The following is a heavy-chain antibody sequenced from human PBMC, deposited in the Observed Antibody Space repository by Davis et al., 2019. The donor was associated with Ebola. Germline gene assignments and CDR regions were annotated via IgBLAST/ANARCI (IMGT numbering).Heavy chain of an antibody. V-gene: IGHV7-4-1*02. CDR2: INTNTGNP. Sequence: ASVKVSCKASGYTFTSYAMNWVRQAPGQGLEWMGWINTNTGNPTYAQGFTGRFVFSLDTSVSTAYLQISSLKAEDTAVYYCARDYGAAAGTDPDDYYYYGMDVWGKGTTVTVSS. CDR1: GYTFTSYA. CDR3: ARDYGAAAGTDPDDYYYYGMDV. D-gene: IGHD6-13*01. J-gene: IGHJ6*04.